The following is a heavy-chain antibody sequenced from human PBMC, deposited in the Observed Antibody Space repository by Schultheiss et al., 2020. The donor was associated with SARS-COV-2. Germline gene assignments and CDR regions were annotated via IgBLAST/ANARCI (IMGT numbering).Heavy chain of an antibody. V-gene: IGHV3-23*01. CDR1: GFTFSSYA. Sequence: GGSLRLSCAASGFTFSSYAMSWVRQAPGKGLEWVSTISGSGGSTYYADSVKGRFTISRDNAKNSLYLQMNSLRAEDTAVYYCARDGGSYGGPHHGMDVWGQGTTVTVSS. CDR3: ARDGGSYGGPHHGMDV. J-gene: IGHJ6*02. CDR2: ISGSGGST. D-gene: IGHD5-18*01.